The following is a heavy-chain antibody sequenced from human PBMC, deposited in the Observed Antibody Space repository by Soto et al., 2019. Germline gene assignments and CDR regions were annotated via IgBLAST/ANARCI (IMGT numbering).Heavy chain of an antibody. J-gene: IGHJ4*02. CDR3: ARAGGGWYFTSEAPDH. Sequence: GGSLRLSCAASGFTFSSYEMNWVRQAPGKGLEWVSYISSSGSTIYYADSVKGRFTISRDNAKNSLYLQMNSLRAEDTAVYYCARAGGGWYFTSEAPDHWGRGTLVTVSS. CDR2: ISSSGSTI. V-gene: IGHV3-48*03. D-gene: IGHD6-19*01. CDR1: GFTFSSYE.